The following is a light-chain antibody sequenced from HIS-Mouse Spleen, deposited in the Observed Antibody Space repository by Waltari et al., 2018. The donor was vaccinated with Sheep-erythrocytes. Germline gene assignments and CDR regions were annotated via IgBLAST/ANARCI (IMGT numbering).Light chain of an antibody. CDR1: VLAKKY. V-gene: IGLV3-27*01. J-gene: IGLJ3*02. CDR3: YSAADNNLV. CDR2: KDS. Sequence: SYELTQPSSVSVSPRQTARITCSGDVLAKKYARWFQQTPGHAPVVVIYKDSERPSGIPERFSGSISGTTVTLTISGAQVEDEADYYCYSAADNNLVFGGGTKLTVL.